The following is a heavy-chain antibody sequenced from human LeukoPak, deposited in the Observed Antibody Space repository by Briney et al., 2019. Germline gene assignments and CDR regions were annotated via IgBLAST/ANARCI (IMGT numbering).Heavy chain of an antibody. V-gene: IGHV1-18*01. CDR2: ISAYNGNT. CDR3: ARRNSNFGGSFAFDI. CDR1: AYTSTNHA. D-gene: IGHD1-7*01. Sequence: SSKASAYTSTNHAISWVRQAPEQRHWWLRWISAYNGNTKYAQKFQGRVTMTTDTSTSTAYMELRSLRSDDTAVYNCARRNSNFGGSFAFDIWGQGTMVTVSS. J-gene: IGHJ3*02.